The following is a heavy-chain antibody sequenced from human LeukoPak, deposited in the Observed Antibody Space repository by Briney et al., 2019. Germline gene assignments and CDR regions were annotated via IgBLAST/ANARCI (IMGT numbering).Heavy chain of an antibody. CDR1: GGTFSSYA. CDR2: IIPILGIA. V-gene: IGHV1-69*04. J-gene: IGHJ4*02. D-gene: IGHD3-3*01. Sequence: GASVKVSCKASGGTFSSYAISWVRQPPGQGLEWMGRIIPILGIANYAQKFQGRVTITADKSTSTAYMELSSLRSEDTAVYYCASTYYDFWSGDYYFDYWGQGTLVTVSS. CDR3: ASTYYDFWSGDYYFDY.